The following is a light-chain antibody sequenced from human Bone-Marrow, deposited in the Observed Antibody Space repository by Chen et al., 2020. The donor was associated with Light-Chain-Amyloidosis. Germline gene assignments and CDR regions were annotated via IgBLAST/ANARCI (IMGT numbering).Light chain of an antibody. CDR2: GSS. Sequence: EIVLTQSPGTLSLSPGEGANLSCRASQTLSSNNLTWYQQKFGKAPRLLIYGSSSSATGIPDRFTGSGSVTDFTLTINRLEPEDFAMYYCQQYGTSPLTFGGGTKVEIK. CDR1: QTLSSNN. J-gene: IGKJ4*01. CDR3: QQYGTSPLT. V-gene: IGKV3-20*01.